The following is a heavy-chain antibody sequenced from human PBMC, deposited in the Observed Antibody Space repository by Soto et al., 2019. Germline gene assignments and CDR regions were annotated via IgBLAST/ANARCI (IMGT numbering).Heavy chain of an antibody. CDR2: INHSGST. Sequence: SETLSLTCAVYGGSFSGYYWSWIRQPPGKGLEWIGEINHSGSTNYNPSLKSRVTISVDTSMNQFSLKLSSVTAADTAVYYCARWWRLERAFDIWGQGTMVTVSS. CDR1: GGSFSGYY. D-gene: IGHD2-21*02. J-gene: IGHJ3*02. V-gene: IGHV4-34*01. CDR3: ARWWRLERAFDI.